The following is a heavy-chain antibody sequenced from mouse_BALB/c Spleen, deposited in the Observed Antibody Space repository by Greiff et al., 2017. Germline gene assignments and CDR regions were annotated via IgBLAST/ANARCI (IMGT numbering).Heavy chain of an antibody. J-gene: IGHJ4*01. D-gene: IGHD2-10*02. V-gene: IGHV14-3*02. Sequence: EVKLMESGAELVKPGASVKLSCTASGFNIKDTYMHWVKQRPEQGLEWIGRIDPANGNTKYDPKFQGKATITADTSSNTAYLQLSSLTSEDTAVYYCATEYGNYHYAMDYWGQGTSVTVSS. CDR1: GFNIKDTY. CDR2: IDPANGNT. CDR3: ATEYGNYHYAMDY.